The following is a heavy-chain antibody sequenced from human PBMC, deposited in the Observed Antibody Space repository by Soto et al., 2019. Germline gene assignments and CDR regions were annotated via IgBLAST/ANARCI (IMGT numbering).Heavy chain of an antibody. CDR3: VKRCSDTFTGYYGTEY. CDR2: ISYDGNTK. V-gene: IGHV3-30*18. CDR1: GFTFNNSA. J-gene: IGHJ4*02. D-gene: IGHD3-9*01. Sequence: GVPLRQSWVACGFTFNNSAIHWVRQARDKRLEWVTFISYDGNTKYYADSVKGRFTISRDNSNNTLYLHLNSLTPEDTAVYFFVKRCSDTFTGYYGTEYWGQGT.